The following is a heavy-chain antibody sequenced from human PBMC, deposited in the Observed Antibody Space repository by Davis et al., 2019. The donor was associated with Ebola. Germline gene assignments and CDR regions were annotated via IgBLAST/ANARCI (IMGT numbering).Heavy chain of an antibody. Sequence: HTGGSLRLSCATSGFPFSDYWMNWVRRAPGKGLVWVSSINNHGTSADYADSVKGRFTISRDNSKNTLYLQMNSLRAEDTAVYYCAKVPDYDFWSGYYFDYWGQGTLVTVSS. J-gene: IGHJ4*02. V-gene: IGHV3-74*01. CDR1: GFPFSDYW. D-gene: IGHD3-3*01. CDR3: AKVPDYDFWSGYYFDY. CDR2: INNHGTSA.